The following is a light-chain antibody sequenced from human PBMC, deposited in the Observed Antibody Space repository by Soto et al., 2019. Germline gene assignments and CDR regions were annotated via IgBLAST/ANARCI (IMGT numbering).Light chain of an antibody. CDR3: VSWDDSLSGLV. J-gene: IGLJ1*01. Sequence: QTVVTQPPSASGTPGQRVTISCSGRSANIGNNYVCWYQQLPGTTPKLLIYSNNQRPSGIPDRFAVSKSGTSASLAISGIRSDDEDDYYCVSWDDSLSGLVFGTVTKLTVL. CDR1: SANIGNNY. V-gene: IGLV1-47*02. CDR2: SNN.